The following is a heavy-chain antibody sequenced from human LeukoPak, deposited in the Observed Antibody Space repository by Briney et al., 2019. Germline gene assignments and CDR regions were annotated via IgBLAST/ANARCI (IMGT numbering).Heavy chain of an antibody. CDR2: INTDGRIT. V-gene: IGHV3-64*02. J-gene: IGHJ4*02. Sequence: GGSLRLSCVASGFSFRNYAIHWVRQAPGKGLEYVSVINTDGRITYYADSVKGRFTISRDNAKNSLYLQTNSLRADDTALYYCARSRGDFRGQGTLVTVSS. CDR3: ARSRGDF. CDR1: GFSFRNYA.